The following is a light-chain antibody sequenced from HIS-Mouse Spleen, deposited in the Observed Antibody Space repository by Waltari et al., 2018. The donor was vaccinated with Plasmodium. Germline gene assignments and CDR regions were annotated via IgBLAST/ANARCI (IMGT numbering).Light chain of an antibody. V-gene: IGLV2-8*01. CDR1: SSDVGGYNY. Sequence: QSALTQPPSASGSPGQSVTISCTGTSSDVGGYNYVSWYQQHPAKAPKLMIYKVSKRPSGAPDRFSGAKSGNTASLTVSGLQAEDEADYYCSSYAGSNNVVFGGGTKLTVL. J-gene: IGLJ2*01. CDR3: SSYAGSNNVV. CDR2: KVS.